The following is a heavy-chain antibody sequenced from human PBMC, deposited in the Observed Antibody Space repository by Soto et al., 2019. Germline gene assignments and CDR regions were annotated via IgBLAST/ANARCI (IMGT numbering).Heavy chain of an antibody. D-gene: IGHD4-17*01. CDR1: GGSISSYY. CDR2: IYTSGTT. CDR3: ARERANFGDLEY. J-gene: IGHJ4*02. V-gene: IGHV4-4*07. Sequence: PSETLSLTCTVSGGSISSYYWTWIRQPAGKGLEWIGRIYTSGTTNYNPSLKSRVTMSVDTSKSQFSLKLSSVTAADTALYYCARERANFGDLEYWGQGALLTVSS.